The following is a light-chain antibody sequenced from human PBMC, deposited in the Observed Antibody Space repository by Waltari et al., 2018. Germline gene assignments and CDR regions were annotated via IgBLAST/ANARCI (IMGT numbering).Light chain of an antibody. CDR2: GAS. CDR1: QSVTSNY. V-gene: IGKV3-20*01. J-gene: IGKJ1*01. CDR3: QQYNNWPPWT. Sequence: EIVLTQSPGTLSLSPGERATLSCRASQSVTSNYLAWYQQKAGQAPRLLIYGASSRATGIPDRFSGSGSGTDFTLTISSLQSEDFAVYYCQQYNNWPPWTFGQGTKVEIK.